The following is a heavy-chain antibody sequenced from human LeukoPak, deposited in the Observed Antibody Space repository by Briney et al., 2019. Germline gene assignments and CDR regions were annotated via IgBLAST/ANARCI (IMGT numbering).Heavy chain of an antibody. CDR1: GFTFSSYS. Sequence: GGSLRLSCAASGFTFSSYSRNWVRQAPGKGREWVSSISSSSSYIYYADAVKGRFTISRDNAKNSLYLQMNSLRAEDTAVYYCARDLRQLLWFGELTNDAFDIWGQGTMVTVSS. J-gene: IGHJ3*02. CDR2: ISSSSSYI. D-gene: IGHD3-10*01. CDR3: ARDLRQLLWFGELTNDAFDI. V-gene: IGHV3-21*01.